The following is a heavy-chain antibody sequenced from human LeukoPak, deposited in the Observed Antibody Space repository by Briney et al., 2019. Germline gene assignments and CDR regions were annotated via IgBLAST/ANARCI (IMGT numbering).Heavy chain of an antibody. CDR2: IYYSGST. V-gene: IGHV4-31*03. Sequence: PSQTLSLTCTVSGDSITSGGYYWFWIRQHPGKGLEWIGYIYYSGSTYYNPSLKSRVTISVDTSKNQFSLKLSSVTAADTAVYYCARDQLPSTVMNYYYGMDVWGQGTTVTVSS. CDR3: ARDQLPSTVMNYYYGMDV. J-gene: IGHJ6*02. CDR1: GDSITSGGYY. D-gene: IGHD4-4*01.